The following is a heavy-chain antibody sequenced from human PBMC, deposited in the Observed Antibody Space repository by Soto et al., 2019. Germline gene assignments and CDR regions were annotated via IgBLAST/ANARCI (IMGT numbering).Heavy chain of an antibody. CDR2: ISAYNGNT. Sequence: EASVKVSCKASGYTFTSYVISCVRQAPGQGLEWMGWISAYNGNTNYAQKLQGRVTMTTDTSTSTAYMELRSLRSDDTAVYYCARDGLIAARQRSGFDPWGQGTLVTVSS. V-gene: IGHV1-18*01. CDR1: GYTFTSYV. D-gene: IGHD6-6*01. J-gene: IGHJ5*02. CDR3: ARDGLIAARQRSGFDP.